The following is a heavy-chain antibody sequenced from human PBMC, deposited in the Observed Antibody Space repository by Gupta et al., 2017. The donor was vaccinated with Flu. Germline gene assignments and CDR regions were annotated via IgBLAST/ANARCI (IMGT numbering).Heavy chain of an antibody. CDR2: IIPIFGPT. J-gene: IGHJ4*02. V-gene: IGHV1-69*01. D-gene: IGHD1-1*01. CDR3: ARERGGVGNSFDH. Sequence: GKGLEWMGGIIPIFGPTNYAQKFQGRVTITADASTRTVYMDLNSLRSEDTALYFCARERGGVGNSFDHWGQGTLVTVSS.